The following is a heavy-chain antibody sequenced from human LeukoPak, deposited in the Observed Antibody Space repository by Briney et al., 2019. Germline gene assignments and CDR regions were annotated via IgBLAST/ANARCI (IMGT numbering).Heavy chain of an antibody. Sequence: SETLSLTCTVSGGSISSYYWSWIRQPPGKGLEWIGYIYYSGSTNYNPSLKSRVTISVDTSKNQFSLKLSSVTAADTAVYYCAREYSSSWGSWFDPWGQGTLVTVSS. CDR1: GGSISSYY. J-gene: IGHJ5*02. CDR2: IYYSGST. V-gene: IGHV4-59*01. D-gene: IGHD6-13*01. CDR3: AREYSSSWGSWFDP.